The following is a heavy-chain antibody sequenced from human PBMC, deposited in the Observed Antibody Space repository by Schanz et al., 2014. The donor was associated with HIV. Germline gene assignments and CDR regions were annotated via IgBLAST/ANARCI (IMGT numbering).Heavy chain of an antibody. Sequence: QVQLVQSGGGLVKPGGSLRLSCAASGFTFSIYGIHWVRQAPGKGLEWVALIWYDGSNKIYADSVKGRFTTSRDNAKNSLYLQMNTLRADDTAVYYCARDKSNLGMDSWGQGTLVTVSS. CDR1: GFTFSIYG. J-gene: IGHJ5*01. V-gene: IGHV3-33*08. CDR2: IWYDGSNK. CDR3: ARDKSNLGMDS.